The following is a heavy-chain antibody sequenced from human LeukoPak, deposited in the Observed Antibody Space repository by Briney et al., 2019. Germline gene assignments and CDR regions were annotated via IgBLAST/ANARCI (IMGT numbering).Heavy chain of an antibody. CDR1: GFTFSSYG. J-gene: IGHJ3*02. V-gene: IGHV3-23*01. CDR3: ARPGYCSGDTCYVAFDI. D-gene: IGHD2-15*01. CDR2: ISGSGGST. Sequence: PGGSLRLSCAASGFTFSSYGMSWVRQAPGKGLEWVSAISGSGGSTYYADSVKGRFTISRDNSKNMLYLQMNSLRAEDTAVYYCARPGYCSGDTCYVAFDIWGQGTMVTVSS.